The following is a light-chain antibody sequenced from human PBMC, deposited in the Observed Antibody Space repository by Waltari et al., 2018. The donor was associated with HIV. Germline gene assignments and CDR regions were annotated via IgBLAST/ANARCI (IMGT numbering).Light chain of an antibody. CDR2: EVS. CDR3: SSYTNTNIS. V-gene: IGLV2-14*01. Sequence: QSALTQPASVSGSPGQSITISCTGPSSDVGTYNYVSWYHQHPGKAPKLIIYEVSTRPSGISDRFSGSKSDNAASLTIAALQPEDEADYYCSSYTNTNISFGGGTKLTVL. CDR1: SSDVGTYNY. J-gene: IGLJ2*01.